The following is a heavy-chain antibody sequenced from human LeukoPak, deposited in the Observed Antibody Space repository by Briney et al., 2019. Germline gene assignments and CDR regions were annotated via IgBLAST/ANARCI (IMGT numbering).Heavy chain of an antibody. CDR1: GYTFTSYG. CDR2: ISTNTGNP. Sequence: ASVKVSCKASGYTFTSYGISRVRQAPGQGLEWMGWISTNTGNPTYAQGFTGRFVFSLDTSVSTAYLQISSLKAEDTAVYYCARKSVAATPRDIVYQYSYMDVWGKGTTVTVSS. V-gene: IGHV7-4-1*02. D-gene: IGHD2-15*01. J-gene: IGHJ6*03. CDR3: ARKSVAATPRDIVYQYSYMDV.